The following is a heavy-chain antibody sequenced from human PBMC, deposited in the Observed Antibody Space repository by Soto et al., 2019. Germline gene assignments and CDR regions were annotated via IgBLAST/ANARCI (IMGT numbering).Heavy chain of an antibody. Sequence: PSETLSLTCTVSGGSINSNNYYWAWIRQPPGKGLAWIASIYYDGTTYYNPSLTSRVSISVDTSKNHFSLKLSSVTAADTAVYYCAKVVVAATRHTDFESWGQGTLVTVSS. V-gene: IGHV4-39*02. CDR2: IYYDGTT. CDR1: GGSINSNNYY. J-gene: IGHJ4*02. CDR3: AKVVVAATRHTDFES. D-gene: IGHD2-15*01.